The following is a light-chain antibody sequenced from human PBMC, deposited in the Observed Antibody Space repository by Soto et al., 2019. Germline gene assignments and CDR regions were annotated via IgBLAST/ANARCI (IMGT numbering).Light chain of an antibody. CDR2: EVS. J-gene: IGLJ1*01. V-gene: IGLV2-8*01. CDR3: SSYAVTNIFV. CDR1: SSDVGGYNY. Sequence: QSARTQPPSASGSPGHSFTISCTGTSSDVGGYNYVSWYQQHPGKAPKVIIYEVSKRPSGVPDRFSGSKSGSTASLTVSGLQAEDEADYYCSSYAVTNIFVFGTGTKVTV.